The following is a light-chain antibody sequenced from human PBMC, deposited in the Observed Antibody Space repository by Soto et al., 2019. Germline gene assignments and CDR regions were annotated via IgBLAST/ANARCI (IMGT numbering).Light chain of an antibody. CDR1: QSVISGY. CDR3: QQYDRSPLT. J-gene: IGKJ1*01. Sequence: EIVLTQSPGTLSLSPGERATPSCRASQSVISGYLAWYQQNLGQAPRLLIYGTSIRTTGIPDRFSGSGSGTDFTLTISRLEPEDFAVYYCQQYDRSPLTFGQGTKVEIK. V-gene: IGKV3-20*01. CDR2: GTS.